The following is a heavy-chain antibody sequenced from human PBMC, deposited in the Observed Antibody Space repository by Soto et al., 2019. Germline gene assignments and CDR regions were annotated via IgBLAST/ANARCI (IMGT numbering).Heavy chain of an antibody. CDR1: GFTFSRSD. D-gene: IGHD3-22*01. CDR2: IDTAGDT. V-gene: IGHV3-13*01. CDR3: ARGGLTYGSGGYYAGSRTHAFDL. J-gene: IGHJ3*01. Sequence: VQLVESGGGLIQPGGSLRLSCAGSGFTFSRSDMHWVRQATGKGLEWVSAIDTAGDTYYPGSVKGRFTISRENAKNSLYLEMSSLRAGDTAVYCCARGGLTYGSGGYYAGSRTHAFDLWGQGTMVTVSS.